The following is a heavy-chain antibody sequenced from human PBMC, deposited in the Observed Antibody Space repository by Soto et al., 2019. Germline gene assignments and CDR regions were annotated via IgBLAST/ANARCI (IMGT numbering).Heavy chain of an antibody. D-gene: IGHD2-2*01. Sequence: EVQLVQSGGGLVQPGSSLRLSCSATGFAFDEYVMHWVRQAPGKGLEWVGSIGWNGASIDYADSVKGRFTISRDNAKNSLFLQMNSLTTEDTALYFCAKSRVVPYFDRWGQGTLVTVSS. CDR3: AKSRVVPYFDR. V-gene: IGHV3-9*01. J-gene: IGHJ4*02. CDR1: GFAFDEYV. CDR2: IGWNGASI.